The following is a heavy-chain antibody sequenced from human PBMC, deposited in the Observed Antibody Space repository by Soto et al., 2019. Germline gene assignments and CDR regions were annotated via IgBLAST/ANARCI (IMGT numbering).Heavy chain of an antibody. CDR2: IDNAGTDS. V-gene: IGHV3-74*01. Sequence: EVQLVDSGGGLVQLGGSLRLSCAASGFTISGRSMHWVRQAPGKGLVWVSGIDNAGTDSTYADSVKGRFTSSRDNAKNMLYLQMNSLRVEDTAVSYCARGWFGPDVWGKGTTVTVSS. CDR1: GFTISGRS. CDR3: ARGWFGPDV. D-gene: IGHD3-10*01. J-gene: IGHJ6*04.